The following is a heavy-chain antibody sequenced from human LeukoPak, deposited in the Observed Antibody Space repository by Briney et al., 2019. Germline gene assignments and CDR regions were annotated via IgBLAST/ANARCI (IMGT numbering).Heavy chain of an antibody. Sequence: ASVKVSCKSSGYTFTDYYIHWVRQAPGQGLEWMGWINPNSGDTDYAQKFQGRVTMTRDPSITTAYMELSRLRSDDTAVYYCARSADNYYYDSSGYYSLDYWGQGTLVTVSS. D-gene: IGHD3-22*01. V-gene: IGHV1-2*02. CDR3: ARSADNYYYDSSGYYSLDY. J-gene: IGHJ4*02. CDR2: INPNSGDT. CDR1: GYTFTDYY.